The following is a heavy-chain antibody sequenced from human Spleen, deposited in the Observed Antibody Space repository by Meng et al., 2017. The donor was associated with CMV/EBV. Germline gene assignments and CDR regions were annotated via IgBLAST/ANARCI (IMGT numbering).Heavy chain of an antibody. V-gene: IGHV3-20*04. D-gene: IGHD2-2*02. CDR2: INWNGGST. Sequence: GGSLRLSCAASGFTSDDYAMSWVRQAPGKGLEWVSGINWNGGSTAYVDSVKGRFAISRHNAKNSLYLQMNSLRAEDTAVYYCAGKSCISSTCYRVWWFDPWGQGTLVTVSS. CDR1: GFTSDDYA. J-gene: IGHJ5*02. CDR3: AGKSCISSTCYRVWWFDP.